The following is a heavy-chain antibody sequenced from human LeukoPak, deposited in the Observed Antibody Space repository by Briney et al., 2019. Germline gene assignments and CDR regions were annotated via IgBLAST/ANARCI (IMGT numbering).Heavy chain of an antibody. CDR1: GYTLTELS. J-gene: IGHJ4*01. D-gene: IGHD3-16*02. Sequence: ASVKVSCKVSGYTLTELSMHWVRQAPGKGLEWMGGFDPEDGETIYAQKFQGRVTMTEDTSTDTAYMELSSLRSGDTAVYYCATSDIWGSYRLFDYWGQGTLVTVSS. CDR2: FDPEDGET. V-gene: IGHV1-24*01. CDR3: ATSDIWGSYRLFDY.